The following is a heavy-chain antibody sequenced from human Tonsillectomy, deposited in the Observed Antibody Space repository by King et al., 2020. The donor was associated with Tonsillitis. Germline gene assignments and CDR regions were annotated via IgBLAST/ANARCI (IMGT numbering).Heavy chain of an antibody. CDR1: GFTFDDYA. CDR2: ISLNSGIL. Sequence: VQLVESGGGLVQPGRSLRLSWAGSGFTFDDYAMHWVRQAPGKGLEWVSGISLNSGILGYAGSVKGRFTISRDNAKNSLYLQMNSLGAEDIALYYCAQAGSGSYRSFYYYYYGMDVWGQGTTVTVSS. V-gene: IGHV3-9*03. CDR3: AQAGSGSYRSFYYYYYGMDV. D-gene: IGHD3-10*01. J-gene: IGHJ6*02.